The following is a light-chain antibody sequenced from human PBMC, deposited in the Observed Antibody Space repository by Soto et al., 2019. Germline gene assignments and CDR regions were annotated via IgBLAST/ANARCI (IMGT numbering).Light chain of an antibody. CDR1: QSISSR. Sequence: DIQMTQSPSTLSASVGDRVTITCRASQSISSRLAWYQQKPGKAPNFLIYDASSLENGVPSRFSGSGSGTEFTLAISSLQPDDFASYYCHQYNTYPLTFGGGTKVEIK. J-gene: IGKJ4*01. CDR3: HQYNTYPLT. V-gene: IGKV1-5*01. CDR2: DAS.